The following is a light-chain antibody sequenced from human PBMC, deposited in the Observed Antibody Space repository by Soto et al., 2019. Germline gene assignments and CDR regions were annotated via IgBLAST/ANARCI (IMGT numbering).Light chain of an antibody. V-gene: IGKV3-15*01. CDR1: QSVTSN. Sequence: EIVMTQSPATLSVSPGERVTFSCRASQSVTSNLAWYQHKPGQAPRLLIYGASTGATGIPARFLGSGSGTDFTLTTNSLQSEDFAIYYCEQYDNWPVTFSGGTKVEI. J-gene: IGKJ4*01. CDR3: EQYDNWPVT. CDR2: GAS.